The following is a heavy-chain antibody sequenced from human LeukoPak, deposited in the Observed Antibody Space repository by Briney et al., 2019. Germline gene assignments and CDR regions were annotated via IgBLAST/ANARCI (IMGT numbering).Heavy chain of an antibody. Sequence: SETLSLTCTVSGVSISSYSWSWIRQPPGKGLEWVGYIYDSGNTKYSPSLKSRLTILRDTSKKQISLRLSSVAAADTAVYYCARTAYARFFDLWGRGTLVTVSS. D-gene: IGHD2-21*01. CDR3: ARTAYARFFDL. J-gene: IGHJ2*01. CDR1: GVSISSYS. V-gene: IGHV4-59*01. CDR2: IYDSGNT.